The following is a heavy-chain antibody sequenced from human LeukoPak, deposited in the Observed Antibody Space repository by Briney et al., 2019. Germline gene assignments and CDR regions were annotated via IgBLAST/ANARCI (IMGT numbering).Heavy chain of an antibody. CDR2: IYSGDST. Sequence: PGGSLRLSCAASGFTVSSNFMSWVRQAPGKGLEWVSVIYSGDSTYYADSVKGRFTISRDNSKNTLYLQMSSLRAEDTAVYYCARGAAAGTMEYYYFDYWGQGTLVTVSS. V-gene: IGHV3-53*01. D-gene: IGHD6-13*01. CDR1: GFTVSSNF. J-gene: IGHJ4*02. CDR3: ARGAAAGTMEYYYFDY.